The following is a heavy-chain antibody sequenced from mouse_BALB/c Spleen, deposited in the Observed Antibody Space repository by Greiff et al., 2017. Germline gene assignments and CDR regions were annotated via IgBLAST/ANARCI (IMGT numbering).Heavy chain of an antibody. CDR3: ARCGLRKGAMDY. CDR1: GFNIKDTY. D-gene: IGHD3-1*01. Sequence: EVQLQESGAELVKPGASVKLSCTASGFNIKDTYMHWVKQRPEQGLEWIGRIDPANGNTKYDPKFQGKATITADTSSNTAYLQLSSLTSEDTAVYYCARCGLRKGAMDYWGQGTSVTVSS. J-gene: IGHJ4*01. CDR2: IDPANGNT. V-gene: IGHV14-3*02.